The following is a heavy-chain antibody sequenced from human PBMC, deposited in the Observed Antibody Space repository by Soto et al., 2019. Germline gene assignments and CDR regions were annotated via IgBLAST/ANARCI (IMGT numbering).Heavy chain of an antibody. J-gene: IGHJ1*01. CDR2: ISGSGSTT. CDR3: AKDVHYDILTGIEYFRQ. Sequence: EVQLLESGGGVVQPGGSLRISCAASGFTFSSHAMSWVRQAPGKGLEWVSAISGSGSTTKYTNSVKGRFTISRDNSKNMLYLQMNSLRVDDTAVYYCAKDVHYDILTGIEYFRQWGQGTLVIVPS. V-gene: IGHV3-23*01. CDR1: GFTFSSHA. D-gene: IGHD3-9*01.